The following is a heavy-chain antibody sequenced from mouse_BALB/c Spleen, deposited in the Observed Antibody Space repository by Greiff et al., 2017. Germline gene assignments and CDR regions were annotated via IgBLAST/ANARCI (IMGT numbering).Heavy chain of an antibody. CDR3: ARPDDGSYFDY. V-gene: IGHV5-9-3*01. CDR1: GFTFSSYA. CDR2: ISSGGSYT. J-gene: IGHJ2*01. Sequence: EVQLQQSGGGLVKPGGSLKLSCAASGFTFSSYAMSWVRQTPEKRLEWVATISSGGSYTYYPDSVKGRFTISRDNAKNTLYLQMSSLRSEDTAMYYCARPDDGSYFDYWGQGTTLTVSS. D-gene: IGHD2-3*01.